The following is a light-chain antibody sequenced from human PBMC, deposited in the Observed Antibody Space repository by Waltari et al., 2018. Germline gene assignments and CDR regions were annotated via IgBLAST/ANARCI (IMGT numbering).Light chain of an antibody. CDR1: VLPKQY. Sequence: SFELTQPPSVSVSPGQTATITCSGDVLPKQYVYWYPQKPGQAPVLLIYKNTERPSGNPERFSGATSGTGTTVTLTIGGVQAEDEADYYCQSIDVDALTFGGGTKLTVL. V-gene: IGLV3-25*03. J-gene: IGLJ2*01. CDR3: QSIDVDALT. CDR2: KNT.